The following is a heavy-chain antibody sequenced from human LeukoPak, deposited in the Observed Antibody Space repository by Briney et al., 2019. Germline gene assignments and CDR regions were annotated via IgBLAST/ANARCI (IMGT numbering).Heavy chain of an antibody. V-gene: IGHV1-8*01. CDR2: INPNSGRT. CDR1: GYTFTSSD. D-gene: IGHD6-13*01. J-gene: IGHJ4*02. Sequence: ASVKVSCKASGYTFTSSDINWVRQAAGQGLEWMGWINPNSGRTGYAQKFQGRVTMTANTSISTAYMELSSLRFDDTAVYYCARGRSGLAAAGTYDYWGRGTLITVSS. CDR3: ARGRSGLAAAGTYDY.